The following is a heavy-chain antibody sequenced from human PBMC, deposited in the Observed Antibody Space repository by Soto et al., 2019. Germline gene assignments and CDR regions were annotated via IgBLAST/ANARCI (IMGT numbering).Heavy chain of an antibody. CDR3: AKKKKGAYGVYVGY. Sequence: GGSLRLSCAASGFTFSSYGMHWVRQAPGKGLEWVAVISYDGSNKYYADSVKGRFTISRDNSKNTLYLQMNSLRAEDTAVYYCAKKKKGAYGVYVGYWGQGTLVTVSS. CDR2: ISYDGSNK. CDR1: GFTFSSYG. V-gene: IGHV3-30*18. J-gene: IGHJ4*02. D-gene: IGHD4-17*01.